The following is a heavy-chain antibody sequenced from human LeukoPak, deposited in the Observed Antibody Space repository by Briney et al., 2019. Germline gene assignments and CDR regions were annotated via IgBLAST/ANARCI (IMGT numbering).Heavy chain of an antibody. V-gene: IGHV1-46*01. Sequence: AASVKVSCKASGYTFTSYYMHWVRQAPGQGLEWMGIINPSGGSTSYAQKFQGRVTMTRDMSTSTVYMELSSLRSEDTAVYYCARDRGEYCGGDCYSGDAFDIWGQGTMVTVSS. CDR2: INPSGGST. D-gene: IGHD2-21*02. J-gene: IGHJ3*02. CDR3: ARDRGEYCGGDCYSGDAFDI. CDR1: GYTFTSYY.